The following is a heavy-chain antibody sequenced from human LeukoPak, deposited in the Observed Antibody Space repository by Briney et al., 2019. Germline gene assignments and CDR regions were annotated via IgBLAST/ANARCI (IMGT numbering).Heavy chain of an antibody. CDR3: ARWTYSSSWYCCDY. Sequence: PGGSLRLSCAASGFTVSSNYMSWVRQAPGKGLEWVSVIYSDTNTYYADSVKGRFTISRDNSKNTLYLQMNSLRAEDTAVYYCARWTYSSSWYCCDYWGQGTLVTVSS. J-gene: IGHJ4*02. CDR1: GFTVSSNY. D-gene: IGHD6-13*01. V-gene: IGHV3-53*01. CDR2: IYSDTNT.